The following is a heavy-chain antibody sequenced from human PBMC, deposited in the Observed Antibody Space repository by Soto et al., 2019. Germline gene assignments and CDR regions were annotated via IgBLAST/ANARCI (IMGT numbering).Heavy chain of an antibody. D-gene: IGHD1-26*01. Sequence: GASVKVSCKASGGTFSSYAISWVRQAPGQGLEWMGGIIPIFGTANYAQKFQGRVTITADESTSTAYMELSSLRSEDTAVYYCARGVIGAQESNYYYGMDVWGQGTTVTVSS. CDR2: IIPIFGTA. V-gene: IGHV1-69*13. CDR3: ARGVIGAQESNYYYGMDV. CDR1: GGTFSSYA. J-gene: IGHJ6*02.